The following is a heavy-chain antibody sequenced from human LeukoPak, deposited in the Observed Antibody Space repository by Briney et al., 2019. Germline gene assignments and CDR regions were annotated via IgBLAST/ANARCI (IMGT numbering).Heavy chain of an antibody. D-gene: IGHD3-10*01. J-gene: IGHJ4*02. CDR3: ARDGRRHGSGSYSVGFDY. CDR2: ISAYNGNT. CDR1: GYTFTSYG. Sequence: ASVKVSCKASGYTFTSYGISWVRQAPGQGLEWMGWISAYNGNTNYAQEFQGRVTITRDTSASTAYMEMSSLTSEDMAVYYCARDGRRHGSGSYSVGFDYWGQGTLVTVSS. V-gene: IGHV1-18*03.